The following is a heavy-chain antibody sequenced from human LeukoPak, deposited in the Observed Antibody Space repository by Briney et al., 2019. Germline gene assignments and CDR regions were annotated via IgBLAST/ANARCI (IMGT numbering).Heavy chain of an antibody. CDR1: GGSISSYY. J-gene: IGHJ2*01. Sequence: PGTLSLTCTVSGGSISSYYWSWIRRPPGTGLEWIGYIYYSGSTNYNPSLKSRVTISVDTSKSQFSLKLSSVTAADTGVDYCAIVGDSSGYPYWYFVLWGRGTLVTVSS. CDR2: IYYSGST. D-gene: IGHD3-22*01. V-gene: IGHV4-59*01. CDR3: AIVGDSSGYPYWYFVL.